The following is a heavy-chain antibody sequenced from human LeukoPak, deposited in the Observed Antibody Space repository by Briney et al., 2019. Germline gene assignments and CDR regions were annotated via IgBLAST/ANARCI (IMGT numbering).Heavy chain of an antibody. J-gene: IGHJ6*02. CDR1: GFTLADYA. D-gene: IGHD3-9*01. V-gene: IGHV3-9*01. Sequence: PGGSLRLSCAASGFTLADYAMHWGWQAPGKGLGWVSGICWNSGSIGYLVSVNGRFTICNDNAKNSLYLQMNSLGAEDTALDYCAKGLVIKYYYYGMDVWGQGTTVTVSS. CDR2: ICWNSGSI. CDR3: AKGLVIKYYYYGMDV.